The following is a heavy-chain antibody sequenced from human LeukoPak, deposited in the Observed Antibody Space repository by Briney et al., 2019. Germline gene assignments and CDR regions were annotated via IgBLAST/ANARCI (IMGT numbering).Heavy chain of an antibody. J-gene: IGHJ5*02. V-gene: IGHV4-59*01. Sequence: SETLSLTCTVSGGSISSYCWSWIRQPPGKGLEWIGYIYYSGSTNYNPPLKSRVTISVDTSKNQFSLKLSSVTAADTAVYYCARGPDSSGWYARFDPWGQGTLVTVSS. CDR3: ARGPDSSGWYARFDP. CDR2: IYYSGST. D-gene: IGHD6-19*01. CDR1: GGSISSYC.